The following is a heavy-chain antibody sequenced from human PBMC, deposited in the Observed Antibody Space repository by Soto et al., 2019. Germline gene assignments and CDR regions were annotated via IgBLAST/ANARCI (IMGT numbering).Heavy chain of an antibody. CDR1: GGSISSDY. V-gene: IGHV4-59*01. CDR3: AGIYCTTGVCYTPYYYYGMDV. Sequence: SETLSLTCTVSGGSISSDYWSWIRQPPGKGLEWIGYIYYSGSTNYNPSLKSRVTISVETSKNQFSLKLSSVTAADTAVYYCAGIYCTTGVCYTPYYYYGMDVWGQGTTVTVSS. J-gene: IGHJ6*02. D-gene: IGHD2-8*01. CDR2: IYYSGST.